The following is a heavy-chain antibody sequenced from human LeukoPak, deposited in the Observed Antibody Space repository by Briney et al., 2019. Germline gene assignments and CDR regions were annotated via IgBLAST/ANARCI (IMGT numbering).Heavy chain of an antibody. CDR2: ISSNGGSI. CDR1: GFTFSSYA. V-gene: IGHV3-64D*06. J-gene: IGHJ4*02. CDR3: VKGPQSSSWYFWVY. D-gene: IGHD6-13*01. Sequence: GGSLRLSCSASGFTFSSYAMHWVRQAPGKGLEYVSAISSNGGSIYYADSVKGRFTISRDNSKNTLYLQMSSLRAEDTAVYYCVKGPQSSSWYFWVYWGQGTLVTVSS.